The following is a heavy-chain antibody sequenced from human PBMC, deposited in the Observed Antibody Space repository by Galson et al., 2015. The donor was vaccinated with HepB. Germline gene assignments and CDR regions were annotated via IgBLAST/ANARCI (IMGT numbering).Heavy chain of an antibody. CDR3: AKDIGGITTGEDYYNGIDV. J-gene: IGHJ6*02. Sequence: SLRLSCAASESTFRNYWMHWVRQGPWKGLEWVSRISTDGRDTSYADSVKGRFTISRDNARNALFLQMSSLRSEDTALYYCAKDIGGITTGEDYYNGIDVWGQGTTVIVS. CDR2: ISTDGRDT. V-gene: IGHV3-74*01. D-gene: IGHD3-10*01. CDR1: ESTFRNYW.